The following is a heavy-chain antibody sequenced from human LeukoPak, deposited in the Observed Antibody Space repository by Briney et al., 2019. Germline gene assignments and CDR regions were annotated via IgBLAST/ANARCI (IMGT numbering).Heavy chain of an antibody. CDR3: SKGGFGG. D-gene: IGHD3-3*01. CDR1: GFTFSSYN. V-gene: IGHV3-7*01. CDR2: IRQDGNSK. Sequence: GGSLRLSCAASGFTFSSYNMNWVRQAPGKGLEWVASIRQDGNSKFYLDSVRDRYTISRDNAKNSLYLQMASLRAEDTAVYYCSKGGFGGWGQGTLVTVSS. J-gene: IGHJ4*02.